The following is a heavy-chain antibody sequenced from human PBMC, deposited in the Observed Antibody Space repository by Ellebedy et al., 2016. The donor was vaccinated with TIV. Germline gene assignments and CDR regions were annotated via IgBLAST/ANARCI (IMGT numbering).Heavy chain of an antibody. CDR1: GFTFSTYG. V-gene: IGHV3-33*01. Sequence: PGGSLRLSCAASGFTFSTYGLHWVRQAPGKGLEWVAVVWYDGSDKYYADSVKGRFTISRDNSKNTLFLQMNSLRAEDTAVDYCARESCNNITCYFDYWGLGTLVTVSS. J-gene: IGHJ4*02. CDR3: ARESCNNITCYFDY. D-gene: IGHD2/OR15-2a*01. CDR2: VWYDGSDK.